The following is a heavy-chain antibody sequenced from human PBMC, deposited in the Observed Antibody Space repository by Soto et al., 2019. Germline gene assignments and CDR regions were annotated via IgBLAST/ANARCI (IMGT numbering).Heavy chain of an antibody. Sequence: QVQLVQSGAEVKKPGSSVKVSCKASGGTFSSYAISWVRQAPGQGLEWMGGIIPIFGTANYAQKFQGRVTITAEESTSTAYMELSSLRSEDTAVYYCARGAIYDSSGYPFGWFDPWGQGTLVTVSS. CDR2: IIPIFGTA. V-gene: IGHV1-69*01. J-gene: IGHJ5*02. D-gene: IGHD3-22*01. CDR3: ARGAIYDSSGYPFGWFDP. CDR1: GGTFSSYA.